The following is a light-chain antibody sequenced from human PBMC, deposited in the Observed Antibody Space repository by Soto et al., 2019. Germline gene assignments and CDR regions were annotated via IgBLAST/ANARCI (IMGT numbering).Light chain of an antibody. CDR1: SSDVGGYDF. CDR3: SSYPSTSTYV. V-gene: IGLV2-14*03. CDR2: DVS. J-gene: IGLJ1*01. Sequence: QSALTQPASVSGSPGQSITISCTGTSSDVGGYDFVSWYQHHPGKAPRLMIYDVSHRPSGVSDRFSASKSGNTASLTISGLLAEDEADDYCSSYPSTSTYVFGTGTKVTVL.